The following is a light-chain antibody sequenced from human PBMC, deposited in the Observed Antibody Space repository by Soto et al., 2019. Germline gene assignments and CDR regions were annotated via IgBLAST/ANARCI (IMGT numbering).Light chain of an antibody. CDR3: QQWNAYPPALS. V-gene: IGKV1-13*02. Sequence: AIQLTQSPSSLSASVGDRVAITCRASQVISTAVAWFQEKPGKAPKLLIYDASILESGVPSRFSGSGSGTDFTHTIPSRQPENSAGYSLQQWNAYPPALSFGGGTRVETK. J-gene: IGKJ4*01. CDR1: QVISTA. CDR2: DAS.